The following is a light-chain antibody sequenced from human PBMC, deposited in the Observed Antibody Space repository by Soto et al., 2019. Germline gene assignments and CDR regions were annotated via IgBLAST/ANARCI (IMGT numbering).Light chain of an antibody. CDR3: QQYHGYST. CDR2: KAS. J-gene: IGKJ4*01. V-gene: IGKV1-5*03. Sequence: DIPMTQSPSTLSASAGDRVTITCRASQSVGMWLAWYQHKPGKAPKLLIYKASSLESGVPSRFSGSGSGTEFTLTISSLQPDDFATYYCQQYHGYSTFGGGTKVEIK. CDR1: QSVGMW.